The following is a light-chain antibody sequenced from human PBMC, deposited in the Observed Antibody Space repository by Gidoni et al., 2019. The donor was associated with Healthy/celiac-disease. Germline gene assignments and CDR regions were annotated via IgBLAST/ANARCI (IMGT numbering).Light chain of an antibody. J-gene: IGKJ4*01. Sequence: DIQMTQSPSSLSASVGDRVTITCQASQDISNYLNWYQQKPGKAPKLLIYDASNLETGVPSRFSGSGSGTDFTFTISSLQPEDIATYYCQQYDNPRFAGGTKVEIK. V-gene: IGKV1-33*01. CDR3: QQYDNPR. CDR2: DAS. CDR1: QDISNY.